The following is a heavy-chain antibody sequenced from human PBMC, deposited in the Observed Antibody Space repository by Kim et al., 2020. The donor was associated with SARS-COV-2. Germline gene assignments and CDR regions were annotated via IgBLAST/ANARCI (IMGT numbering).Heavy chain of an antibody. CDR2: IIPMFGTA. V-gene: IGHV1-69*13. J-gene: IGHJ6*02. CDR1: GGTFNWYA. D-gene: IGHD1-1*01. CDR3: ARRLGSYNWNEYYYYFYGMDV. Sequence: SVKVSCKASGGTFNWYAISWVRQAPGQGLEWMGGIIPMFGTAHYAQKFQGRVTITADESTSTAYMELSSLRSEDTAVYYCARRLGSYNWNEYYYYFYGMDVWGQGTTVTVSS.